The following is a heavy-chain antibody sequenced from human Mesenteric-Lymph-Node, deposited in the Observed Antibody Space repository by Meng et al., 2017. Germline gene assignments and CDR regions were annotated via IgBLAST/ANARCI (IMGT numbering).Heavy chain of an antibody. CDR1: GFTFSSYT. CDR3: ARDTPGLLFDY. D-gene: IGHD5-18*01. V-gene: IGHV3-21*01. J-gene: IGHJ4*02. Sequence: EVQLVESGGGLVKPGGSLRLSCAASGFTFSSYTMNCVRRAPGKGLVWVSSISSSSNYIYSADSVKGRFTISRDNAKNSLYLQMNSLRAEDTAVYYCARDTPGLLFDYWGQGTLVTVSS. CDR2: ISSSSNYI.